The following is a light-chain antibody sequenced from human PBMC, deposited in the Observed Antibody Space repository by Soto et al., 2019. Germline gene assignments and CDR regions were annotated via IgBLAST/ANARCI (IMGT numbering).Light chain of an antibody. V-gene: IGKV1-5*01. CDR2: DAS. Sequence: DIQMAQSTSTLSASVGDRVTITCRASQSISSWLAWYQQKPGKAPKLLIYDASSLESGVPSRFSGSGSGTEFTLTISSLQPDDFATYYCQQYNSGTFGQGTKVDIK. CDR1: QSISSW. CDR3: QQYNSGT. J-gene: IGKJ1*01.